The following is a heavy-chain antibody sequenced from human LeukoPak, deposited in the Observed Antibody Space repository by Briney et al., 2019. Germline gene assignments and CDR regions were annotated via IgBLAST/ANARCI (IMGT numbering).Heavy chain of an antibody. V-gene: IGHV1-2*04. D-gene: IGHD4-23*01. CDR3: VSDATPPMDDLDY. J-gene: IGHJ4*02. CDR1: GYTFTSYG. Sequence: ASVKVSCKASGYTFTSYGISWVRQAPGQGLEWMGWITPNGGTNYAQKFQGWVTMTTDTSVNTAYIELTRLTSDDTAVYYCVSDATPPMDDLDYRGQGTLVPVSS. CDR2: ITPNGGT.